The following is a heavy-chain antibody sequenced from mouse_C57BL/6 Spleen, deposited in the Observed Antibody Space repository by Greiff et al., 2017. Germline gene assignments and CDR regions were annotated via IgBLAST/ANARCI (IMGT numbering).Heavy chain of an antibody. V-gene: IGHV1-82*01. J-gene: IGHJ4*01. Sequence: LVESGPELVKPGASVKISCKASGYEFSSSWMNWVKQRPGKGLEWIGRLYPGDGDTKYNGKFKGKATLTADKSSSTAYMQLSSLTSEDSAVYFCASNNYAMDYWGQGTSVTVSS. CDR1: GYEFSSSW. CDR3: ASNNYAMDY. CDR2: LYPGDGDT.